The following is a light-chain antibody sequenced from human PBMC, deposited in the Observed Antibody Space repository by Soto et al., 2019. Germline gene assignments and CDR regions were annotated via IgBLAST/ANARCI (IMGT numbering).Light chain of an antibody. Sequence: DIQMTQSPSSLSASVGDRVTITCRASQTISSYLNWYQQKPGNAPKVLIYAASSLRSGVPSRFSGSGSGTDFTLNISSLQPEDFATYYCQQSHTWTFGQGTKVELK. CDR3: QQSHTWT. V-gene: IGKV1-39*01. CDR2: AAS. J-gene: IGKJ1*01. CDR1: QTISSY.